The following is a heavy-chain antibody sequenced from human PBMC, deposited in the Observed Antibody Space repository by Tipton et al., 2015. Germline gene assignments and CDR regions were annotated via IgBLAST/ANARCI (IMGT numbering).Heavy chain of an antibody. CDR3: ARDLYYSNYLGHYYYGMDV. D-gene: IGHD4-11*01. J-gene: IGHJ6*02. CDR2: IYSGGRT. CDR1: GFTVSSNY. V-gene: IGHV3-53*01. Sequence: SLRLSCAASGFTVSSNYMSWVRQAPGKGLEWVSVIYSGGRTYYADSVKGRFTISRDNSKNTLYLQMNSLRAEDTAVYYCARDLYYSNYLGHYYYGMDVWGQGTTVAVSS.